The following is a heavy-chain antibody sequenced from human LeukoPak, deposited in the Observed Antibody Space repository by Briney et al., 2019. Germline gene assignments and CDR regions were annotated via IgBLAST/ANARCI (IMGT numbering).Heavy chain of an antibody. V-gene: IGHV4-59*12. CDR1: GSSISSYS. J-gene: IGHJ3*02. CDR2: ISNSGTT. CDR3: ARRSNEAFDN. D-gene: IGHD3-10*01. Sequence: SETLSLTCIVSGSSISSYSWNWIRQSPGKGLEWVGYISNSGTTSYNPSLKSRVTISVDTSKNQFSLNLSPVTAADTAVYYCARRSNEAFDNWGQGTMVTVSS.